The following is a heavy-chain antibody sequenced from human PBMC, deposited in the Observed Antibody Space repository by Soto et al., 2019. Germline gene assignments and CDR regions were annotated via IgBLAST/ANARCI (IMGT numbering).Heavy chain of an antibody. J-gene: IGHJ4*02. Sequence: EVQLVESGGGLVQPGGSLRLSCAASGFTFSSYWMHWVRQGTGKGLVWVSRVNSDGSSKSYADSVKGRFTISRDNAKNTLYLQMNSLRAEDTAVYYCARGQWGGFDYWGKGTLVTVSS. V-gene: IGHV3-74*01. D-gene: IGHD1-26*01. CDR3: ARGQWGGFDY. CDR1: GFTFSSYW. CDR2: VNSDGSSK.